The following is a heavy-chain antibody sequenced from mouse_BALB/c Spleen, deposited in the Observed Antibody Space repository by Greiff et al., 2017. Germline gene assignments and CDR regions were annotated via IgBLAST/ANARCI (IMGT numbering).Heavy chain of an antibody. Sequence: VQLKESGAELVKPGASVKLSCTASGFNIKDTYMHWVKQRPEQGLEWIGRIDPANGNTKYDPKFQGKATITADTSSNTAYLQLSSLTSEDTAVYYCAKGYDGYYVGYAMDYWGQGTSVTVSS. CDR2: IDPANGNT. D-gene: IGHD2-3*01. CDR1: GFNIKDTY. J-gene: IGHJ4*01. V-gene: IGHV14-3*02. CDR3: AKGYDGYYVGYAMDY.